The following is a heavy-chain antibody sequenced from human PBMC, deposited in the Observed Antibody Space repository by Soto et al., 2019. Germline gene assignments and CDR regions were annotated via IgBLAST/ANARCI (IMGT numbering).Heavy chain of an antibody. D-gene: IGHD3-3*01. CDR2: IYYSGST. J-gene: IGHJ4*02. V-gene: IGHV4-39*01. Sequence: PSETLSLTCAVSGASVSSTYWWSWVRQPPGKGLEWIGSIYYSGSTYYNPSLKSRVTISVDTSKNQFSLKLSSVTAADTAVYYCARGKAYYDFWSGPARFDYWGQGTLVTVSS. CDR1: GASVSSTYW. CDR3: ARGKAYYDFWSGPARFDY.